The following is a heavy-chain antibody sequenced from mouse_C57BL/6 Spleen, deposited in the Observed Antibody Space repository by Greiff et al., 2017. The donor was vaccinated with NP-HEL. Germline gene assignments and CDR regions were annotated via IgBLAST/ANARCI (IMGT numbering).Heavy chain of an antibody. CDR2: INPSTGGT. CDR3: AIYDYDEGIWYFDV. J-gene: IGHJ1*03. CDR1: GYSFTGYY. Sequence: EVQLQQSGPELVKPGASVKISCKASGYSFTGYYMHWVKQSSEKSLEWIGEINPSTGGTSYNQKFKGKATLTVDKSSSTAYMQLKSLTSEDSAVYYCAIYDYDEGIWYFDVWGTGTTVTVSS. V-gene: IGHV1-43*01. D-gene: IGHD2-4*01.